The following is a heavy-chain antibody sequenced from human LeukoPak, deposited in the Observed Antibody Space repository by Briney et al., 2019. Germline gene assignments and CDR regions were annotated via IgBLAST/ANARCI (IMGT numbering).Heavy chain of an antibody. V-gene: IGHV4-59*01. D-gene: IGHD1-26*01. CDR2: IYYSGST. CDR1: GGSISTYY. Sequence: SSETLSLTCTVSGGSISTYYWSWIRQPPGKGLEWIGYIYYSGSTNYNPSLKSRVTISVYTSKNQFSLKLSSVTAADTAVYYCARDGSYGAFDIWGQGAMVTVSS. CDR3: ARDGSYGAFDI. J-gene: IGHJ3*02.